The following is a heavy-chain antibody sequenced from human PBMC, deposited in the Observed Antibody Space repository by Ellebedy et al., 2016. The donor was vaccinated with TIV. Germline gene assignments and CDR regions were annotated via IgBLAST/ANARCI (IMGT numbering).Heavy chain of an antibody. CDR2: IKEDGSQT. D-gene: IGHD3-9*01. V-gene: IGHV3-7*03. CDR1: GFTFSTYC. CDR3: ATDRGYFTFDY. Sequence: GESLKISCAASGFTFSTYCMAWVSQAPGKGLEWVANIKEDGSQTYYVGSVKGRFTISGDNAKNSLYLKMNSLRADDTAVYYCATDRGYFTFDYWGQGSLITVSS. J-gene: IGHJ4*02.